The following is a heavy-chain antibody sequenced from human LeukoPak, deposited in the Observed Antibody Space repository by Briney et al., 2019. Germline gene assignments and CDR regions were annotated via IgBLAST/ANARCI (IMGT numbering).Heavy chain of an antibody. CDR1: GFTFSDCK. V-gene: IGHV3-21*01. CDR3: TRANYGDYAPNDY. Sequence: PGGSLRLSCAASGFTFSDCKMNWVRQAPGKGPEWVSCIDPASSDIRYADSVKGRFTISRDNTKNSLYLQMNSLRAEDTAVYYCTRANYGDYAPNDYWGQGTLVTVSS. D-gene: IGHD4-17*01. CDR2: IDPASSDI. J-gene: IGHJ4*02.